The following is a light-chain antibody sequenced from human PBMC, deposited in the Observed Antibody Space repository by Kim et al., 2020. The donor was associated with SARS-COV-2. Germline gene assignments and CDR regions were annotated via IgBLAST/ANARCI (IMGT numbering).Light chain of an antibody. CDR1: SANMGFQG. CDR3: LAWDSSLATWV. Sequence: RPTGTLTRTGNSANMGFQGAAWLQQHQSHPPKVLSYGNDSRPSGISERFSASRSGITASLTISGLQSEDEADYYCLAWDSSLATWVFGGGTQLTVL. CDR2: GND. V-gene: IGLV10-54*01. J-gene: IGLJ3*02.